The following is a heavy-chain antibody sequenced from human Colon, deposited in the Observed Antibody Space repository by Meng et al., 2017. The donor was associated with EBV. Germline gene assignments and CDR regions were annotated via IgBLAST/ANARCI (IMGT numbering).Heavy chain of an antibody. J-gene: IGHJ4*02. Sequence: VQLQESGPELVKPSGPLSLTCAVSGDSVRSVTWWTWVRQPPGKGLEWIGEIYHGGSPNYNPSLESRVTISVDKSKNQFSLDLTSVTAADTAVYFCARVMRYQLLRFFDYWGQGILVTVSS. D-gene: IGHD2-2*01. CDR1: GDSVRSVTW. CDR3: ARVMRYQLLRFFDY. CDR2: IYHGGSP. V-gene: IGHV4-4*02.